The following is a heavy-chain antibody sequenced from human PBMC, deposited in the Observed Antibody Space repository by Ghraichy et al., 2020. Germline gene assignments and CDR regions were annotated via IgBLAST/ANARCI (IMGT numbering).Heavy chain of an antibody. J-gene: IGHJ4*02. Sequence: GGSLRLSCAASGFTFSSYAMSWVLQAPGKGLEWVSAISGSGGSTYYADSVKGRFTISRDNSKNTLYLQMNSLRAEDTAVYYCAKDGRRGYSYGHCFDYWGQGTLVTVSS. V-gene: IGHV3-23*01. CDR2: ISGSGGST. CDR3: AKDGRRGYSYGHCFDY. D-gene: IGHD5-18*01. CDR1: GFTFSSYA.